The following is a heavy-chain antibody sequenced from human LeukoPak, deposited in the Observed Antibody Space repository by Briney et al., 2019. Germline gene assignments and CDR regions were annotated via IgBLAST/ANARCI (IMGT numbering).Heavy chain of an antibody. V-gene: IGHV5-51*01. CDR3: ARHPFLICGDYYYYYMDV. J-gene: IGHJ6*03. Sequence: GESLKISCKGSGYSFTSYWIGWVRQMPGKGLEWMGIIYPGDSDTRYSPSFQGQVTISADKSISTAYLQWSSLKASDTAMYYCARHPFLICGDYYYYYMDVWGKGTTVTVSS. D-gene: IGHD2/OR15-2a*01. CDR2: IYPGDSDT. CDR1: GYSFTSYW.